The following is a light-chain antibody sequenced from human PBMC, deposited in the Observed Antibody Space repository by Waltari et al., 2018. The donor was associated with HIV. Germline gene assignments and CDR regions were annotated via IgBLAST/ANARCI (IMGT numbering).Light chain of an antibody. Sequence: QSVLTQPPSASGTPGQRVTISCSGSSSNIGSNTVNWYQQVPGPAPKLLIYSNDQRPSGVPARFSGSKSGTSASLAISGLQSEDEADYYCAAWDDSLDGFVFGTGTKVTVL. CDR3: AAWDDSLDGFV. J-gene: IGLJ1*01. V-gene: IGLV1-44*01. CDR1: SSNIGSNT. CDR2: SND.